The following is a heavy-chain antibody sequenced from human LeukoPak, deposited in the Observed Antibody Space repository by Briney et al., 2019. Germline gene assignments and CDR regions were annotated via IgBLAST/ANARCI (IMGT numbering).Heavy chain of an antibody. CDR2: INPGGGST. D-gene: IGHD6-13*01. V-gene: IGHV1-46*01. Sequence: ASVKVSCKASGYTFTSYGISWVRQAPGQGLEWMGIINPGGGSTAYAQDFQGRVTVTRDTSTSTVYMELSSLRSEDTAVYYCARDSSAAAGPSYCFDYWGQGALVTVSS. J-gene: IGHJ4*02. CDR3: ARDSSAAAGPSYCFDY. CDR1: GYTFTSYG.